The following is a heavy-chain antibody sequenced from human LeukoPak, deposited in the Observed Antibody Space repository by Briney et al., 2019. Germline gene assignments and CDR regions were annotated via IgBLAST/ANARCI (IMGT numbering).Heavy chain of an antibody. Sequence: ASVKVSCKASGYTFTGYYMHWVRQAPGQGLEWMGWINPNSGGTNYAQKFQGRVTMTRDTSISTAYMELSSLRSEDTAVYYCAINGGNIVVVPAAPGWFDPWGQGTLVTVSS. CDR3: AINGGNIVVVPAAPGWFDP. V-gene: IGHV1-2*02. D-gene: IGHD2-2*01. CDR2: INPNSGGT. CDR1: GYTFTGYY. J-gene: IGHJ5*02.